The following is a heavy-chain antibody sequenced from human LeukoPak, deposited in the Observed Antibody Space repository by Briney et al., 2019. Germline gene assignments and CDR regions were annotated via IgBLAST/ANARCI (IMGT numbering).Heavy chain of an antibody. Sequence: GGSLRLSCAASGFTFSSYDMHWVRQATGKGLEWVSAIGTAGDTYYPGSVKGRFTISRENAKNSLYLQMNSLRAGDTTVYYCARGRTYYYGSGSYPLFDYWGQGTLVTVSS. D-gene: IGHD3-10*01. J-gene: IGHJ4*02. CDR3: ARGRTYYYGSGSYPLFDY. CDR1: GFTFSSYD. V-gene: IGHV3-13*01. CDR2: IGTAGDT.